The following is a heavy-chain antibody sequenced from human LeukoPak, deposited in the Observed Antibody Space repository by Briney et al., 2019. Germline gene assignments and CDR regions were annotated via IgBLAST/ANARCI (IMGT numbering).Heavy chain of an antibody. V-gene: IGHV1-69*13. J-gene: IGHJ3*02. CDR1: GGTFSSYA. Sequence: SVKVSCKASGGTFSSYAIGWVRQAPGQGLEWMGGIIPIFGTANYAQKFQGRVTITADESTSTAYMELSRLRSDDTAVYYCARGTLTAPRSAFDIWGQGTMVTVSS. D-gene: IGHD1-14*01. CDR3: ARGTLTAPRSAFDI. CDR2: IIPIFGTA.